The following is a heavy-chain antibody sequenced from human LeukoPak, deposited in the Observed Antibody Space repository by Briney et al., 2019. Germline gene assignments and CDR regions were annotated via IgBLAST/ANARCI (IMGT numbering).Heavy chain of an antibody. CDR3: ANEQGFDY. V-gene: IGHV3-23*01. CDR1: GFTFSSYG. CDR2: ISGSGAST. J-gene: IGHJ4*02. Sequence: GGTLRLSCAASGFTFSSYGMSWVRQAPGKGLEWVSAISGSGASTYYADSVKGRFTISRDNSKNTLYLQMNSLRVEDTAVYYCANEQGFDYWGQGTLVTVSS.